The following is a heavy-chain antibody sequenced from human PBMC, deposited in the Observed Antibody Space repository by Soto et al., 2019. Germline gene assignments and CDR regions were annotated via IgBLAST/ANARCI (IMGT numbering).Heavy chain of an antibody. CDR3: AGVEGRYCSSTSCYTDYYYYYGMDV. CDR2: INAGNGNT. Sequence: ASVKVSCKASGYTFTSYAMHWVRQAPGQRLEWMGWINAGNGNTKYSQKFQGRVTITRDTSASTAYMELSSLRSEDTAVYYCAGVEGRYCSSTSCYTDYYYYYGMDVWGQVTTVTVSS. D-gene: IGHD2-2*02. J-gene: IGHJ6*02. CDR1: GYTFTSYA. V-gene: IGHV1-3*01.